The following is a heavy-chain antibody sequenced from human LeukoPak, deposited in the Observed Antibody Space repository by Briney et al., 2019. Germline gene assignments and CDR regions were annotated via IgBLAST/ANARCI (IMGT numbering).Heavy chain of an antibody. CDR1: GGSISSYY. D-gene: IGHD6-19*01. CDR3: ARADEVAVAGFDY. V-gene: IGHV4-59*01. Sequence: SETLSLTCTVSGGSISSYYWSWIRQPPGKGLEWVGYIYYSGSTNYNPSLKSRVTISVDTSKNQFSLKLSSVTAADTAVYYCARADEVAVAGFDYWGQGTLVTVSS. J-gene: IGHJ4*02. CDR2: IYYSGST.